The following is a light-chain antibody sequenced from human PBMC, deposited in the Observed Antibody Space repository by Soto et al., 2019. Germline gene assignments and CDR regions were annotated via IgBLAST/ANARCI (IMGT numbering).Light chain of an antibody. V-gene: IGLV2-14*03. CDR3: SSYTSGSTPQWV. J-gene: IGLJ3*02. Sequence: QSALTQPASVSGSPGQSITISCTGTSSDVGGYNYVSWYQHHPGKAPKLMIYDVSNRLSGVSNRFSGSKSGNTASLTISGLQAEDEADYYCSSYTSGSTPQWVFGGGTKLTVL. CDR2: DVS. CDR1: SSDVGGYNY.